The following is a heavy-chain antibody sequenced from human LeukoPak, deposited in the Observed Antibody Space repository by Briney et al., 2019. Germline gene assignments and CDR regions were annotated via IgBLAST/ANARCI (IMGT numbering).Heavy chain of an antibody. D-gene: IGHD2-8*01. CDR1: GFTFSANW. CDR2: IREDGSKK. CDR3: ATYANLGY. Sequence: GGSLRLSCAASGFTFSANWMTWVRQAPGKGLEWVANIREDGSKKNYVDSVKGRFTISRDNAKNSLYLQMYSLGVDDTAVYYCATYANLGYWGQGTQVTVSS. J-gene: IGHJ4*02. V-gene: IGHV3-7*01.